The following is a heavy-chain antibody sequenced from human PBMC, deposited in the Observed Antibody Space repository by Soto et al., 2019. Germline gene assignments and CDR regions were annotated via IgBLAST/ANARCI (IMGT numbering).Heavy chain of an antibody. D-gene: IGHD4-17*01. CDR1: GYTFTGYY. CDR2: INPNSGGT. V-gene: IGHV1-2*04. Sequence: ASVKVSCKASGYTFTGYYMHWVRQAPGQGLEWMGWINPNSGGTNYAQKFQGWVTMTRDTSISTAYMELSRLRSDDTAVYYCARAVTDYFGPVYYYYMDVWGKGTTVTVSS. J-gene: IGHJ6*03. CDR3: ARAVTDYFGPVYYYYMDV.